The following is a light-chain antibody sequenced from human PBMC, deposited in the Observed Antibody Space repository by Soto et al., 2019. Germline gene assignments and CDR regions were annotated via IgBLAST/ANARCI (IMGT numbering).Light chain of an antibody. J-gene: IGKJ5*01. Sequence: DIQMTQSPSSVSASVGDTVTITCRASQGIDNYLAWYQQKPGKAPKSLIYGAFRLQSGVPSRFSGSRSGTDFIFTISSLQPEDSATYYCQQYKAYPVTFGQGTRLELK. CDR1: QGIDNY. V-gene: IGKV1-16*01. CDR3: QQYKAYPVT. CDR2: GAF.